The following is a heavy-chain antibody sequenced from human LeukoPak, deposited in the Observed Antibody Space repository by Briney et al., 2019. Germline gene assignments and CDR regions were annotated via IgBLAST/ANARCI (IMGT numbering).Heavy chain of an antibody. CDR3: AKDRIVGTNYLGYGMDV. Sequence: GGSLRLSCAASGFTFSSYAMSWVRQAPGKGLEWVSAISGSGGSTYYAGSVKGRFTISRDNSKNTLYLQMNSLRAEDTAVYYCAKDRIVGTNYLGYGMDVWGQGTTVTVSS. D-gene: IGHD1-26*01. CDR2: ISGSGGST. CDR1: GFTFSSYA. V-gene: IGHV3-23*01. J-gene: IGHJ6*02.